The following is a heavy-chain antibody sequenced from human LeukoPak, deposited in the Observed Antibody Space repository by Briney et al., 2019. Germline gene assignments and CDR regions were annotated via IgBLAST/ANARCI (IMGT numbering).Heavy chain of an antibody. CDR3: ARQEDGDYFDY. D-gene: IGHD4-17*01. Sequence: SETLSLTCTVSGGSLSSYYWSWIRQPPGKGLEWMGHIYTSGRTNYNPSLKSRVTISVDTSKNQFSLELSSVTAADTAVYYCARQEDGDYFDYWGQGTLVTVSS. CDR1: GGSLSSYY. J-gene: IGHJ4*02. CDR2: IYTSGRT. V-gene: IGHV4-4*09.